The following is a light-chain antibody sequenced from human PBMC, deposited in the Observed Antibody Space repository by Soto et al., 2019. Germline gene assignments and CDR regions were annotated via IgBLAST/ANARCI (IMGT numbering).Light chain of an antibody. Sequence: QSALTQPASLSGSPGQSITISCTGSGNDIGSYNYVSWYQQHPGKAPKLIIFDVSNRPSGVSNRFSGSRSGNTASLTISQLQTEDEADYFCHSYQLIGGGTKVTVL. J-gene: IGLJ2*01. V-gene: IGLV2-14*03. CDR1: GNDIGSYNY. CDR2: DVS. CDR3: HSYQL.